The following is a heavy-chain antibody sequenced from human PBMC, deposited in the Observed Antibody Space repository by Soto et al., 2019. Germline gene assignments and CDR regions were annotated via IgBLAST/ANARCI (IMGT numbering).Heavy chain of an antibody. D-gene: IGHD4-17*01. CDR2: IYYTGTA. J-gene: IGHJ4*02. Sequence: QVQLLESGPGLVNPSQTLSLSCTVSGGSISPYYWSWLRQSPGKGLEWLGYIYYTGTADYNPSRENRVTLSVDTSTNRFSLELTFVTAADTAVYYCARQPDDGDYGYYFEYWGPGILVTVSS. V-gene: IGHV4-59*01. CDR3: ARQPDDGDYGYYFEY. CDR1: GGSISPYY.